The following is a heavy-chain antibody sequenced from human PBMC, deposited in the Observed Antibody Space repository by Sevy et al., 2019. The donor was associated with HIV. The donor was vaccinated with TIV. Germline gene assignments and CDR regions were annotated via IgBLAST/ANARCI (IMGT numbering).Heavy chain of an antibody. Sequence: ASVKVSCKASGYTFTRYGISWVRQAPGQGLEWMGWISAYNGNTNYAQKLQGRVTMTTDTSTSTAYMELRSLRYADTAVYYCARGWEPNQNLDYWGQGTLVTVSS. J-gene: IGHJ4*02. D-gene: IGHD1-26*01. CDR3: ARGWEPNQNLDY. CDR2: ISAYNGNT. CDR1: GYTFTRYG. V-gene: IGHV1-18*04.